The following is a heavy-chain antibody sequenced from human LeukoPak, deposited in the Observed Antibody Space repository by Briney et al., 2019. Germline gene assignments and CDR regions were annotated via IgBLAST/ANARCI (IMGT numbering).Heavy chain of an antibody. V-gene: IGHV4-39*01. CDR2: IYYSGST. CDR3: ARQYYYDSSGFPLDY. D-gene: IGHD3-22*01. CDR1: GVSISSRSYY. J-gene: IGHJ4*02. Sequence: SETLSLTCTVSGVSISSRSYYWGWIRQAPGKGLGWIGSIYYSGSTYYNPTLKSRVTIPVHPSHNQFPLKPNPVTAADTAVYYCARQYYYDSSGFPLDYWGQGTLVTVSS.